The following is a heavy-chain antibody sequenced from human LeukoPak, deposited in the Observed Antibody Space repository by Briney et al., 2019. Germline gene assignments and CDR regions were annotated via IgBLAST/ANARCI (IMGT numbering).Heavy chain of an antibody. CDR2: ISSSGSTI. V-gene: IGHV3-11*04. D-gene: IGHD3-3*01. CDR1: GFTFSDYY. J-gene: IGHJ5*02. Sequence: GGSLRLSCAASGFTFSDYYMSWIRQAPGKGLEWVSYISSSGSTIYYADSVKGRFTISRDNAKNSLYLQMNSLRAEDTAVHYFARKSITIFGVVAHGFDPWGQGTLVTVSS. CDR3: ARKSITIFGVVAHGFDP.